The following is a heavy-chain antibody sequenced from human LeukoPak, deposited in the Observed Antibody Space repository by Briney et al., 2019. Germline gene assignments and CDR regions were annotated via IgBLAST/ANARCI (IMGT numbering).Heavy chain of an antibody. J-gene: IGHJ5*02. CDR1: GGTFSSYA. CDR2: IIPIFGTA. D-gene: IGHD3-10*01. Sequence: SVKVSCKASGGTFSSYAISWVRQAPGQGLEWMGGIIPIFGTANYAQKFQGRVTITTDESTSTAYMELRSLRSDDTAVYYCARGLYYFGSGSSWFDPWGQGTLVTVSS. V-gene: IGHV1-69*05. CDR3: ARGLYYFGSGSSWFDP.